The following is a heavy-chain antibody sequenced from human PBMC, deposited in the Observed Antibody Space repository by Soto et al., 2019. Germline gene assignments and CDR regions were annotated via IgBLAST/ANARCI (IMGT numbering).Heavy chain of an antibody. V-gene: IGHV4-34*01. CDR3: ARGPIDNVLRFLEWSPYFDY. CDR1: GGSFSGYY. CDR2: INHSGST. Sequence: PSETLSLTCAVYGGSFSGYYWSWIRQPPGKGLEWIGEINHSGSTNYNPSLKSRVTISVDTSKNQFSLKLSSVTAADTAVYYCARGPIDNVLRFLEWSPYFDYWGQGTLVTVSS. J-gene: IGHJ4*02. D-gene: IGHD3-3*01.